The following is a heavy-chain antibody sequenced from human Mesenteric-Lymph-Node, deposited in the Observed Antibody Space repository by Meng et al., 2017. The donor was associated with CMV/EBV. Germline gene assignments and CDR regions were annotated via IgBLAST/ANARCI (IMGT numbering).Heavy chain of an antibody. CDR2: INPNSGGT. V-gene: IGHV1-2*04. CDR1: GYTFNGYY. J-gene: IGHJ4*02. D-gene: IGHD4-17*01. CDR3: ARTLGFHTYGDYDF. Sequence: SGYTFNGYYMRCVRQAPRLELEWMGWINPNSGGTNYAQKFQGWVTMTSDTSNSTVSMELSRLTSDDTAVYYCARTLGFHTYGDYDFWGQGTLVTVSS.